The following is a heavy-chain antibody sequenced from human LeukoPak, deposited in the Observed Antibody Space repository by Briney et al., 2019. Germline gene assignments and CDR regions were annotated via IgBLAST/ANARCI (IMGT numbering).Heavy chain of an antibody. Sequence: PGGSLRLSCAASGFTFSSYGMHWVRQAPGKGLEWVAVISYDGSNKYYADSVKGRFTISRDNSKNTLYLQMNSLRAEDTAVYYCAKARDGYNPGGYWGQGTLVTVSS. CDR2: ISYDGSNK. CDR3: AKARDGYNPGGY. V-gene: IGHV3-30*18. J-gene: IGHJ4*02. CDR1: GFTFSSYG. D-gene: IGHD5-24*01.